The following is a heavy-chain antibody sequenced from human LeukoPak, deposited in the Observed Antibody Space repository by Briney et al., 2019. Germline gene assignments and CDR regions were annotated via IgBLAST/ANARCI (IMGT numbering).Heavy chain of an antibody. J-gene: IGHJ5*02. D-gene: IGHD3-10*01. CDR3: ARDGSGSYYNNWFDP. CDR1: GYTFTSYY. Sequence: RASVKVSCKASGYTFTSYYMHWVRQAPGQGLEWMGIINPSGGSTSYAQKFQGRVTMTRDTSTSTVHMELSSLRSEDTAVYYCARDGSGSYYNNWFDPWGQGTLVTVSS. CDR2: INPSGGST. V-gene: IGHV1-46*03.